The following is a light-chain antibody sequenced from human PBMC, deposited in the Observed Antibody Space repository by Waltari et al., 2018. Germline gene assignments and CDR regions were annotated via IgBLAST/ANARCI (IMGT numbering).Light chain of an antibody. CDR1: QSVLFSSNNKNY. V-gene: IGKV4-1*01. J-gene: IGKJ1*01. Sequence: DIVMTQSPDSLAVSLGERATINCKSSQSVLFSSNNKNYLAWYQQKPGQPPKLLIYWASTREPGVPDRFSGSGSGTDFTLTINSLQAEDVAVYYCQQYYTTPRTFGQGTKVEIK. CDR3: QQYYTTPRT. CDR2: WAS.